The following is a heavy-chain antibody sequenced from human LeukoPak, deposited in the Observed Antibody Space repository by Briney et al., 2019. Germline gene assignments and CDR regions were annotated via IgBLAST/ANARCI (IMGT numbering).Heavy chain of an antibody. Sequence: SETLSLTCTVSGVSISSSSYYWGWIRQPPGKGLEWIGSIYYSGSTYYNPSLKSRVTISVDTSKNQSSLKLSSVTAADTAVYYCARGDPSGYDYFDYWGQGTLVTVSS. J-gene: IGHJ4*02. CDR1: GVSISSSSYY. D-gene: IGHD3-22*01. CDR3: ARGDPSGYDYFDY. V-gene: IGHV4-39*01. CDR2: IYYSGST.